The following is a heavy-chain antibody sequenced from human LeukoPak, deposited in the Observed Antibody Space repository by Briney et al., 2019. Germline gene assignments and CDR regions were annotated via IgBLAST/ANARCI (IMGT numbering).Heavy chain of an antibody. J-gene: IGHJ4*02. CDR3: ARAGSRGGIFDY. CDR1: GGSIGTYS. V-gene: IGHV4-59*12. Sequence: SETLSLTCTVSGGSIGTYSWNWIRQPPGKGLEWIGYIYYSGTTNYNPSLKSRVTISVDTSKNQFSLKLSSVTAADTAVYYCARAGSRGGIFDYWGQGTLVTVSS. D-gene: IGHD3-10*01. CDR2: IYYSGTT.